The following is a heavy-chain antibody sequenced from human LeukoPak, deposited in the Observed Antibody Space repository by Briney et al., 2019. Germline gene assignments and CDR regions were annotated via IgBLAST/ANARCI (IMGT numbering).Heavy chain of an antibody. Sequence: SGTLSLTCAVSGGSIISGNWWSWVRQPPGKGLEWIGEILHSGSTNYNPSLKSRVTMSIDTSKNQFSLMLTSVTAADTATYYCARETSLAGFASGLGFNYWGQGILVTVSS. CDR2: ILHSGST. CDR3: ARETSLAGFASGLGFNY. D-gene: IGHD6-19*01. J-gene: IGHJ4*02. V-gene: IGHV4-4*02. CDR1: GGSIISGNW.